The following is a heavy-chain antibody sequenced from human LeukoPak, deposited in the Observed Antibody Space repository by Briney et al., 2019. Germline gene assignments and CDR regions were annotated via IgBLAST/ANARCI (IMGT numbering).Heavy chain of an antibody. CDR3: ARDYSSWFPGPWYVDY. CDR2: ISSSSSYI. Sequence: PGGSLRLSCAASGFTFSSYSMTWVRQAPGKGLEWVSSISSSSSYIYYADSVKGRFTISRDNAKNSLYLQMNSLRAEDTAVYYCARDYSSWFPGPWYVDYWGQGTLVTVSS. D-gene: IGHD6-13*01. V-gene: IGHV3-21*01. CDR1: GFTFSSYS. J-gene: IGHJ4*02.